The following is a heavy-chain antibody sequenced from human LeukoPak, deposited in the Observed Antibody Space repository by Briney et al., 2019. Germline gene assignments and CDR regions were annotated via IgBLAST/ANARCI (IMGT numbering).Heavy chain of an antibody. V-gene: IGHV3-23*01. Sequence: GGSLRLSCAASGFTFNTYAMNWVRQAPGKGLEWVSGVGDSGRSTYYADSVKGRFTISRDNSKNTLYLQMNSLRAEDTAVYYCANLIDSSRKYGLDVWGQGTTVTVSS. CDR2: VGDSGRST. CDR3: ANLIDSSRKYGLDV. J-gene: IGHJ6*02. D-gene: IGHD3-22*01. CDR1: GFTFNTYA.